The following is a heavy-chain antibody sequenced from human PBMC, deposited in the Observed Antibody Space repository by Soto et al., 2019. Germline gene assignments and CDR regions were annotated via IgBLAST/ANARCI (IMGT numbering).Heavy chain of an antibody. CDR3: ARGHSGYFYAFDV. J-gene: IGHJ3*01. Sequence: PGGSLRLSCEASGFTSSDYYISWIRQAPGKGLEWVSSIASSGDIIYSADSVKGRFTISRDNAKNSLYLQMNSLRAEDTAVYYCARGHSGYFYAFDVWGQGTMVTVSS. CDR1: GFTSSDYY. D-gene: IGHD5-12*01. V-gene: IGHV3-11*01. CDR2: IASSGDII.